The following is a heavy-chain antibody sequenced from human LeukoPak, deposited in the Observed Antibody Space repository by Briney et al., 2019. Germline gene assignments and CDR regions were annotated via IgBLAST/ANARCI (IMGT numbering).Heavy chain of an antibody. CDR3: ARGASSWSYPDY. V-gene: IGHV3-7*01. CDR2: IKQDGSEK. Sequence: GGSLRLSCAASGFTFSSHWMNWVRQAPGKELEWVANIKQDGSEKHYVDSVKGRFTISRDNAKNSLYLQMDSPRAGDTAVYYCARGASSWSYPDYWGQGTLVTVSS. CDR1: GFTFSSHW. D-gene: IGHD6-13*01. J-gene: IGHJ4*02.